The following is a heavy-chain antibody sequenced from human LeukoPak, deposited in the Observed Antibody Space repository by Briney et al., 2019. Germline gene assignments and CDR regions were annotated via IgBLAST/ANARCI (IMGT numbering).Heavy chain of an antibody. CDR2: ISGSGAST. CDR1: GFTFNNYA. D-gene: IGHD3/OR15-3a*01. V-gene: IGHV3-23*01. J-gene: IGHJ4*02. Sequence: GGSLRLSCVASGFTFNNYAMNWVRQAPGKGLEWVSAISGSGASTSYADSVKGRFTISRDNSKNTLYLQVTSLRAEDTAVYYCAKGTGCGLGLYYFDYWGQGTLVTVSS. CDR3: AKGTGCGLGLYYFDY.